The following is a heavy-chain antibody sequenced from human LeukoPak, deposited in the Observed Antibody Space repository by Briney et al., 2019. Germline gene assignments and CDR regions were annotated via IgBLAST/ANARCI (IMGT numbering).Heavy chain of an antibody. V-gene: IGHV4-38-2*02. CDR2: IYHSGST. CDR1: GYSISSAYY. CDR3: ARSIAAAGTYYYYYYGMDV. Sequence: PSETLSLTCTVSGYSISSAYYWGWIRQPPGKGLEWIGSIYHSGSTYYNPSLKSRVTISLDTSKNQFSLKLSSVTAADTAVYYCARSIAAAGTYYYYYYGMDVWGQGTTVTVSS. D-gene: IGHD6-13*01. J-gene: IGHJ6*02.